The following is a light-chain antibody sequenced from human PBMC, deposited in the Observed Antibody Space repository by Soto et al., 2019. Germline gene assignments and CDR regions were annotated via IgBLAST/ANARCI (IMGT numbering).Light chain of an antibody. Sequence: VVTQPPSASGTPGQRVTISCSGSSSNIGSNTVNWYQQLPGTAPKLLIYSNNQRPSGVPDRFSGSKSGTSASLAISGLQSEDEADYYCAAWDDSLNGPHVVFGGGTKVTVL. CDR2: SNN. J-gene: IGLJ2*01. CDR1: SSNIGSNT. V-gene: IGLV1-44*01. CDR3: AAWDDSLNGPHVV.